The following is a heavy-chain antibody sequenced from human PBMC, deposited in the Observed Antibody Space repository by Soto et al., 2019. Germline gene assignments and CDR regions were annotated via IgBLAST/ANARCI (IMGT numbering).Heavy chain of an antibody. CDR3: AGPSIEYGRSSLNYSGIDG. D-gene: IGHD6-6*01. V-gene: IGHV1-69*13. Sequence: SVKVSCKASGGTFSSYAISWVRQAPGQGLEWMGGIIPIFGTANYAQKFQGRVTITADESTSTAYMELSSLRSEDTAVYYCAGPSIEYGRSSLNYSGIDGWGQGTTVAVAS. CDR2: IIPIFGTA. J-gene: IGHJ6*02. CDR1: GGTFSSYA.